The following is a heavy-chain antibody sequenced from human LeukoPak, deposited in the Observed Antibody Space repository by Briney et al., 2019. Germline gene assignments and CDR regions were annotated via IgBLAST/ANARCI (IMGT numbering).Heavy chain of an antibody. D-gene: IGHD5-24*01. J-gene: IGHJ4*02. Sequence: GGSLRLSCAASGFTFSSYGMRCVRQVPGKGLEWVGVIWFDGSNKYYADSVKGRFTISRDNSKNTLYLQMNSLRDEDTAVYYCARMTCGGWLQIPRACPFDYWGQGTLVTVSS. CDR2: IWFDGSNK. CDR3: ARMTCGGWLQIPRACPFDY. CDR1: GFTFSSYG. V-gene: IGHV3-33*01.